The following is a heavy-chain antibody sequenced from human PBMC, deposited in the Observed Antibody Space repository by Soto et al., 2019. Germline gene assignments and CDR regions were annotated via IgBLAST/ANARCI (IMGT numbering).Heavy chain of an antibody. V-gene: IGHV4-30-4*01. CDR1: GGPISSGDYY. CDR3: ARAKRFVTTGYWYFDL. Sequence: PSETLSLTCTVSGGPISSGDYYWSWIRQPPGKGLEWIGYIYYSGSTYYNPSLKSRVTISVDTPKNQFSLKLSSVTAADTAVYYCARAKRFVTTGYWYFDLWGRGTLVTVSS. CDR2: IYYSGST. J-gene: IGHJ2*01. D-gene: IGHD4-17*01.